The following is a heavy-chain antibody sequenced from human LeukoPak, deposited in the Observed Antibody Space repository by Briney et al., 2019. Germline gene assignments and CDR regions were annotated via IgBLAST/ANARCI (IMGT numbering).Heavy chain of an antibody. CDR3: ARGGAYYDFWSGPLDY. CDR2: IYYSGST. D-gene: IGHD3-3*01. J-gene: IGHJ4*02. V-gene: IGHV4-59*01. CDR1: GGSISSYY. Sequence: SETLSLTCTVSGGSISSYYWSWIRQPPGKGLEWIGYIYYSGSTNYNPSLKSRVTISVDTSKNQISLKLSSVTAADTAVYYCARGGAYYDFWSGPLDYWGQGTLVTVSS.